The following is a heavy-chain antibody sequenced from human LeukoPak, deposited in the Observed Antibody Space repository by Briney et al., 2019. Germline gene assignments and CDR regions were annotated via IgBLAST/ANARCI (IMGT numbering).Heavy chain of an antibody. J-gene: IGHJ6*02. Sequence: SETLSLTCAVYGGSFSGYYWSWIRQPPGKGLEWIGEINHSGSTNYNPSLKSRVTISEDTSKNQFSLKLSSVTAADTAVYYCARRTSSYYYYGMDVWGQGTTVTVSS. V-gene: IGHV4-34*01. CDR2: INHSGST. CDR3: ARRTSSYYYYGMDV. CDR1: GGSFSGYY. D-gene: IGHD1/OR15-1a*01.